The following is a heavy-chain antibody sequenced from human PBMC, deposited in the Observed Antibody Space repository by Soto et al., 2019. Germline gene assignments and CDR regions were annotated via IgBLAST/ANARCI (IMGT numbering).Heavy chain of an antibody. D-gene: IGHD2-15*01. CDR2: INHSGST. Sequence: PSETLSLTCAVYGGSFSGYYWSWIRQPPGKGLEWIGEINHSGSTNYNPSLKSRVTISVDTSTNQFSLKLSSVTAADAAGYYCGRGGDIVVGVAAAGHNAFDIWGKGTMVTFSS. J-gene: IGHJ3*02. V-gene: IGHV4-34*01. CDR1: GGSFSGYY. CDR3: GRGGDIVVGVAAAGHNAFDI.